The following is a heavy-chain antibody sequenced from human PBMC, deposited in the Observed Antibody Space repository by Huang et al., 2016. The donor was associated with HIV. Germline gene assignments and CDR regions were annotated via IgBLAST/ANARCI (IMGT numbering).Heavy chain of an antibody. V-gene: IGHV3-30-3*01. CDR1: GFTFSSYA. Sequence: QVQLVESGGGVVQPGRSLRLSCAASGFTFSSYAMHWVRQAPGKGVGWVAVISYEGSNKDYADSVKGRFTISRDNSKNTLYLQMNSLRAEDTAVYYCARGSRSNGVSSFDYWGQGTLVTVSS. J-gene: IGHJ4*02. D-gene: IGHD2-8*01. CDR3: ARGSRSNGVSSFDY. CDR2: ISYEGSNK.